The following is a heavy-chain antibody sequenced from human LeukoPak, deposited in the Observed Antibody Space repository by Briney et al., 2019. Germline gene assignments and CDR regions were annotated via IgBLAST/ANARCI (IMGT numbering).Heavy chain of an antibody. CDR3: ARRYYDILTGYYSFDY. J-gene: IGHJ4*02. D-gene: IGHD3-9*01. CDR1: GGSISSGDYY. CDR2: IYYGGST. V-gene: IGHV4-30-4*01. Sequence: PSQTPSLTCTVSGGSISSGDYYWSWIRQPPGKGLEWIGYIYYGGSTYYNPSLKSRVTISVDTSKNQFSLKLSSVTAADTAVYYCARRYYDILTGYYSFDYWGQGTLVTVSS.